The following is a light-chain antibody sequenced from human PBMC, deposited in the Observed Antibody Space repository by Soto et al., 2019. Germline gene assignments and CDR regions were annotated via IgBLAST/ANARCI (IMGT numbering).Light chain of an antibody. CDR1: SSDIGNYNY. CDR3: TSYTIATTWV. V-gene: IGLV2-14*03. CDR2: DVS. J-gene: IGLJ3*02. Sequence: QSAVTQPAFVSGSPGQSITIPCTGSSSDIGNYNYVSWYQQQHPGKAPKLMIYDVSTRPSGVSIRFSGSKSGNTASLTISGLQAEDEAFYYCTSYTIATTWVFGGGTKLTVL.